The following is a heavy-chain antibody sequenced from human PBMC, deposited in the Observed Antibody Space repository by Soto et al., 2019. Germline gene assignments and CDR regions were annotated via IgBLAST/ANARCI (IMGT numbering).Heavy chain of an antibody. V-gene: IGHV4-39*01. D-gene: IGHD2-15*01. CDR2: IYYSGST. J-gene: IGHJ3*02. CDR1: AGSISSSNYY. CDR3: ARPPVAGRGGAFDI. Sequence: QLQLQESGPGLVKPSETLSLTCTVSAGSISSSNYYWGWIRQPPGKGMEWIGNIYYSGSTYYNPSLKSRVTISINTSKNQFSLRLTSVTAADTAVSYCARPPVAGRGGAFDIWGQGTMVTVSS.